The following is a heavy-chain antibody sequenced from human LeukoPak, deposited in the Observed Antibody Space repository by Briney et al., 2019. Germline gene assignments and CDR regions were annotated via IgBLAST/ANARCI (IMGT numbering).Heavy chain of an antibody. Sequence: PSETLSLTCAVYGGSFSGYYWSWIRQPPGKGLEWIGEINHSGSTNYNPPLKSRVTISVDTSKNQFSLKLSSVTAADTAVYYCARSRAGTTYYYYYYMDVWGKGTTVTVSS. J-gene: IGHJ6*03. D-gene: IGHD6-13*01. CDR3: ARSRAGTTYYYYYYMDV. CDR2: INHSGST. CDR1: GGSFSGYY. V-gene: IGHV4-34*01.